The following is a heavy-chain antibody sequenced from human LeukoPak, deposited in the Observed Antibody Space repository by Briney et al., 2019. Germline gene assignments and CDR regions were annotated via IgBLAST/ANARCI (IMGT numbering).Heavy chain of an antibody. CDR1: GFTFNSYA. J-gene: IGHJ4*02. CDR2: ISGSGGST. Sequence: SGGSLRLSCAASGFTFNSYAMNWVHPPPRKGLERVSGISGSGGSTNYADPVKGRFTISRDNSKNTLYLQMNRMRAEDTVVYYCANEVGWGQGSLVTVSS. D-gene: IGHD2-15*01. V-gene: IGHV3-23*01. CDR3: ANEVG.